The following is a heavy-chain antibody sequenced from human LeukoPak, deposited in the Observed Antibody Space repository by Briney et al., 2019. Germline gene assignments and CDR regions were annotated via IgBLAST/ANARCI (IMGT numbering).Heavy chain of an antibody. J-gene: IGHJ3*02. CDR1: GGSISGYY. V-gene: IGHV4-4*07. CDR2: IYISGNT. D-gene: IGHD4-23*01. CDR3: ARERRLLRGDAFDI. Sequence: PSETLSLTGTVSGGSISGYYWTWIRQPAGKGLEWIGRIYISGNTNYNPSLESRITMSVDTSKNQFSLKLSSVTAADTAIYYCARERRLLRGDAFDIWGQGTRVTVSS.